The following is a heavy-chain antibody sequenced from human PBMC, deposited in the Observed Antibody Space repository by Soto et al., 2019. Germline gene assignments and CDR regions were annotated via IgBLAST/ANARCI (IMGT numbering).Heavy chain of an antibody. CDR2: INNDGSIT. Sequence: EVQLVESGGGLVQPGGSLRLSCAASGFTFRGYWMHWVRQPPGKGLAWVSRINNDGSITNYADSVKGRFTISRDNAKNTLYLQVNSLRADDTAVYYCAGEDQLERLTWGQGTLVTVSS. D-gene: IGHD1-1*01. CDR1: GFTFRGYW. J-gene: IGHJ5*02. CDR3: AGEDQLERLT. V-gene: IGHV3-74*01.